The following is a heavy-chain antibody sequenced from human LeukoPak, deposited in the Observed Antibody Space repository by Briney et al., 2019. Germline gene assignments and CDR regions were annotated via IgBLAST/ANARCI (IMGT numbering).Heavy chain of an antibody. J-gene: IGHJ4*02. CDR1: GYTFTSYD. D-gene: IGHD3-22*01. CDR3: ARGFRSDSSGRKFDC. Sequence: GASVKVSCKASGYTFTSYDINWVRQATGQGLEWMGWMNPNSGNTGYAQKFQDRVTMTRNTSISTAYMELSSLGSEDTAMYYCARGFRSDSSGRKFDCWGQGTLVTVSS. CDR2: MNPNSGNT. V-gene: IGHV1-8*01.